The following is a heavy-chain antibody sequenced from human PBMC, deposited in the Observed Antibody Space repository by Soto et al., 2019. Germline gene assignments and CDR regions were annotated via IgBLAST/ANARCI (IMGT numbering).Heavy chain of an antibody. D-gene: IGHD1-26*01. V-gene: IGHV3-30-3*01. CDR2: ISYDGSNK. J-gene: IGHJ4*02. Sequence: GGSLRLSCAASGFTFSSYAMHWVRQAPGKGLEWVAVISYDGSNKYYADSVKGRFTISRDNSKNTLYLQMNSLRAEETAVYYCARDGLKWELHHQFDYWGQGTLVTVSS. CDR3: ARDGLKWELHHQFDY. CDR1: GFTFSSYA.